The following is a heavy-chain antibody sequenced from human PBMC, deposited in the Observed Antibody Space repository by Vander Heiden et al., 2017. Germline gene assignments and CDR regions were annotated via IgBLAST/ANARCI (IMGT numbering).Heavy chain of an antibody. CDR2: IYYSWST. Sequence: QVQLQESGPGLVKPSETLSLTCTVSGGSVSSGSYYWSWIRLPPGTGLVWIGYIYYSWSTNYNPSLKSRVTISVDTSKNQFSLKLSSVTAADTAVYYCAAYGDYSSSFYYYYGMDVWGQGTTVTVSS. CDR3: AAYGDYSSSFYYYYGMDV. CDR1: GGSVSSGSYY. D-gene: IGHD4-17*01. J-gene: IGHJ6*02. V-gene: IGHV4-61*01.